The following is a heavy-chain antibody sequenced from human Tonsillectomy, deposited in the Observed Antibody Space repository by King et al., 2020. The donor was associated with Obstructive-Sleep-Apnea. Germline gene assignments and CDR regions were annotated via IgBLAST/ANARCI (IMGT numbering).Heavy chain of an antibody. Sequence: VQLVESGGGVVQPGRSLRLSCAASGCTFSSYAMHWVRQAPGKGLEWVAVISNDGSNKYYADSVKGRFTISRDNSKNTLYLQMNSLRAEDTAVYYCARGGWQQLIHRFDPWGQGTLVTVSS. J-gene: IGHJ5*02. CDR3: ARGGWQQLIHRFDP. CDR1: GCTFSSYA. V-gene: IGHV3-30*04. CDR2: ISNDGSNK. D-gene: IGHD6-13*01.